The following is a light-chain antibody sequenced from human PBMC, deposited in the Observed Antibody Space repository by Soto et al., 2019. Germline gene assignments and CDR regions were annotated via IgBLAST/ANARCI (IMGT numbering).Light chain of an antibody. J-gene: IGKJ1*01. V-gene: IGKV1-5*03. Sequence: DIQMTQSPSALSASVGDTVTITCRASQSVDTCLAWYQQKPGKAPHLLIYKASRLETVVPSRFSGCGSVPDYTLTFTGLQPDDFAPYYCQQFDRYPWTFGQGTNVEI. CDR1: QSVDTC. CDR3: QQFDRYPWT. CDR2: KAS.